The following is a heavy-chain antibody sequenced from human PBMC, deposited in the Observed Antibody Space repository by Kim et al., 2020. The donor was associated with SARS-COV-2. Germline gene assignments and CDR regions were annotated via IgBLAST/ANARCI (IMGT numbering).Heavy chain of an antibody. CDR1: GFTFSSYA. J-gene: IGHJ4*02. V-gene: IGHV3-23*01. CDR2: ISGSGGST. Sequence: GGSLRLSCAASGFTFSSYAMSWVRQAPGKGLEWVSAISGSGGSTYYADSVKDRFTISRDNSKNTLYLQMNSLRAEDTAVYYCAKEKSAGRKDRPLTVTTCDYWGQGTLVTVSS. CDR3: AKEKSAGRKDRPLTVTTCDY. D-gene: IGHD4-17*01.